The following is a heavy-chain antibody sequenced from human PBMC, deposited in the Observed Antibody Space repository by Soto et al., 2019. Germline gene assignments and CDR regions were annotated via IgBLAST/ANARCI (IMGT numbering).Heavy chain of an antibody. CDR3: ARDSASYYGSGSPYYYYGMDV. CDR2: ISYDGSNK. J-gene: IGHJ6*02. CDR1: GFTFSSYA. D-gene: IGHD3-10*01. Sequence: GGSLRLSCAAFGFTFSSYAMHWVRQAPGKGLAWVAVISYDGSNKYYADSVKGRFTISRDNSKNTLYLQMNSLRAEDTAVYYCARDSASYYGSGSPYYYYGMDVWGQGTTVTVSS. V-gene: IGHV3-30-3*01.